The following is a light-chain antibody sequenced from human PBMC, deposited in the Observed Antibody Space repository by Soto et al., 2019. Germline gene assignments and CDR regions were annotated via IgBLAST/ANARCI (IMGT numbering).Light chain of an antibody. Sequence: DIVMTQSPDSLAVSLGERATINCKSSQSVLYSSNNKNYLAWYQQKPGQPPKLLIYWASTRESGVPDRFSGSGSGTDFTLTISRLEPEDFALYYCQRYGGSPPVTFGGGTKVDIK. J-gene: IGKJ4*01. CDR1: QSVLYSSNNKNY. CDR2: WAS. CDR3: QRYGGSPPVT. V-gene: IGKV4-1*01.